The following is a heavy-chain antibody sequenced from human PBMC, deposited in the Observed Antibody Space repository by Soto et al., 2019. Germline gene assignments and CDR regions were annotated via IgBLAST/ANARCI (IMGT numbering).Heavy chain of an antibody. Sequence: QVQLVQSGAEVRKPGASVKVSCKASGHTLASYEINWERQATGQGREWMGWMTPDSGDTGYAQKFQGRVTMTWDTAIATAYMELSSLRSDDTAVYYCARDPFYGWFDSWGQGTLVTVSS. V-gene: IGHV1-8*01. CDR2: MTPDSGDT. CDR1: GHTLASYE. J-gene: IGHJ5*01. CDR3: ARDPFYGWFDS. D-gene: IGHD3-16*01.